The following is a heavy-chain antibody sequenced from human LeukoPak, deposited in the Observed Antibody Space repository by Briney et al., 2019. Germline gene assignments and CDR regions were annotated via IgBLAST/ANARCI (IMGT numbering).Heavy chain of an antibody. V-gene: IGHV3-53*01. Sequence: GGSLRLSCAASGFTVSSNYMSWVRQAPGKGLEWVSVIYSGCSTYYADSVKGRFTISRDNSKNTLYLQMNSLRAEDTAVYYCARVPLIVVVPAPYFDYWGQGTLVTVSS. D-gene: IGHD2-2*01. CDR3: ARVPLIVVVPAPYFDY. J-gene: IGHJ4*02. CDR2: IYSGCST. CDR1: GFTVSSNY.